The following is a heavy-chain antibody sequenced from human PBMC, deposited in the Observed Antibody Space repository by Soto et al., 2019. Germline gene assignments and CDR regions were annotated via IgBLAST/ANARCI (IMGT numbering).Heavy chain of an antibody. J-gene: IGHJ6*03. V-gene: IGHV3-64*01. CDR2: ISSNGVGT. CDR1: GFTLSGYA. CDR3: GGRARPKFYYMDV. Sequence: EVQLAESGGGLAQPGGSLRLSCAASGFTLSGYAMDWVRQAPGKGLEYVSGISSNGVGTYYANSVQGRFTISRDNSKNRVDLQMGPLRPEDMAWYYCGGRARPKFYYMDVWGKGTTGTV. D-gene: IGHD6-6*01.